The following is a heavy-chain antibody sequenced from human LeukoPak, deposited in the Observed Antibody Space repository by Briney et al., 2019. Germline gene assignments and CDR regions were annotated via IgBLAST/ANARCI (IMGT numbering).Heavy chain of an antibody. J-gene: IGHJ6*03. Sequence: SETLSLTCAVYGVSFSGYYWSWIRQPPGKGLEWIGEINHSGSTNYNPSLKSRVTISVDTSKNQISLKLSSVTAAYTAVYYCARGHMDSSGYYYYYYYYMDVWGKGTTVTVSS. D-gene: IGHD3-22*01. CDR2: INHSGST. CDR3: ARGHMDSSGYYYYYYYYMDV. V-gene: IGHV4-34*01. CDR1: GVSFSGYY.